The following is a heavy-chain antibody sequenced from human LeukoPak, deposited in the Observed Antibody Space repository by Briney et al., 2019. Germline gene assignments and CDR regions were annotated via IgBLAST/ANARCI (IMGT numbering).Heavy chain of an antibody. Sequence: PSETLSLTCSFTGDLIIGAPYFWSWVRQHPGKGLEWIAYTYYSGNTYYNPSLKSRVALSVDTSKNQFSLNLTSVTAADTAVYFCARVVGSTSWFDSWGQGTLVTVSS. CDR3: ARVVGSTSWFDS. J-gene: IGHJ5*01. CDR2: TYYSGNT. V-gene: IGHV4-31*03. D-gene: IGHD1-26*01. CDR1: GDLIIGAPYF.